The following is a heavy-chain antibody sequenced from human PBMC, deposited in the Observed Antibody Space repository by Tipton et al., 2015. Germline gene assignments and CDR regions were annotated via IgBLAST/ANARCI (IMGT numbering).Heavy chain of an antibody. Sequence: TLSLTCSVSGDSINRYYWSWIRQPPGKGLECIGYIYYTGSTHYNPSLKSRVTISVDTSKSQFFLKLSSVTAADTAVYYCARFRYYGSESERGYLHGLDVWGQGTTVTVSS. CDR2: IYYTGST. CDR3: ARFRYYGSESERGYLHGLDV. J-gene: IGHJ6*02. CDR1: GDSINRYY. D-gene: IGHD3-10*01. V-gene: IGHV4-59*01.